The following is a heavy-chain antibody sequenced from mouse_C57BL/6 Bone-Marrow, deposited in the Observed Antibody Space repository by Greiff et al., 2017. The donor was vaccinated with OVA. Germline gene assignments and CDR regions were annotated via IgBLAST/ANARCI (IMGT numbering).Heavy chain of an antibody. D-gene: IGHD1-1*01. J-gene: IGHJ3*01. CDR2: IDPSDSYT. CDR3: ARSLYYGTRPVAY. Sequence: QVQLQQPGAELVKPGASVKLSCKASGYTFTSYWMQWVKQRPGQGLEWIGEIDPSDSYTNYNQKFKGKATLTVDTSSSTAYMQLSSLTSEDSAVYYCARSLYYGTRPVAYWGQGTLVTVSA. CDR1: GYTFTSYW. V-gene: IGHV1-50*01.